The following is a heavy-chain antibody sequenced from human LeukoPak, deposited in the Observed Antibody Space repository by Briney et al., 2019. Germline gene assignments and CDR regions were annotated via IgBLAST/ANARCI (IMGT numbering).Heavy chain of an antibody. CDR2: IYHSGST. CDR1: GYSISSGSC. D-gene: IGHD1-7*01. Sequence: SETLSLTCTVSGYSISSGSCWGWIRQPPGEGLDWIGSIYHSGSTFYNPSLKSRVTISVDTSKNQISLKLSAVTAADTAIYYCARVTYPNYWADYWGRGTLVTVSS. J-gene: IGHJ4*02. CDR3: ARVTYPNYWADY. V-gene: IGHV4-38-2*02.